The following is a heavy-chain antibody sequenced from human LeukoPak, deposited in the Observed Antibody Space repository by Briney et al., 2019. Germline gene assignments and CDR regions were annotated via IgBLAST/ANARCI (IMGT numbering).Heavy chain of an antibody. CDR1: GGSISSSSYY. Sequence: SETLSLTCTVSGGSISSSSYYWGWIRQPPGKGLEWIGSIYYSGSTYYNPTLKSRVTISVDTSKNQFSLKLSSVTAADTAVYYCARVGGSSQQLVWGSYYMDVWGKGTTVTVSS. CDR2: IYYSGST. CDR3: ARVGGSSQQLVWGSYYMDV. D-gene: IGHD6-13*01. J-gene: IGHJ6*03. V-gene: IGHV4-39*07.